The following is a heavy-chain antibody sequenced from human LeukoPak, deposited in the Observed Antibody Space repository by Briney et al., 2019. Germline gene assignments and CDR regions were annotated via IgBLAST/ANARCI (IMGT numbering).Heavy chain of an antibody. CDR3: ARNRGHYSSSWYTWFDP. D-gene: IGHD6-13*01. V-gene: IGHV4-34*01. CDR1: GGSFSGYY. CDR2: INHSGST. J-gene: IGHJ5*02. Sequence: SETLSLTCAVYGGSFSGYYWSWIRQPPGKGLEWIGEINHSGSTYYNPSLSSRVAMSIDTSNNQFSLKLSSLTAADTAVYYCARNRGHYSSSWYTWFDPWGQGILVTVSS.